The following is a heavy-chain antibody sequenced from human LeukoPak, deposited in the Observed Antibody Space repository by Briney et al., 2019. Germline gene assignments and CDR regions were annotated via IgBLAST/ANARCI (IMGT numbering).Heavy chain of an antibody. V-gene: IGHV3-30*18. CDR3: AKGRDGYNKMNDY. CDR1: GFTFITFD. D-gene: IGHD5-24*01. Sequence: GGSLRLSCATSGFTFITFDMHWVRQAPGKGLEWVALISHDGSDKYYADSVKGRFTISRDNSKNTLSLQMNSLRLEDTAVYYCAKGRDGYNKMNDYWGQGTLVTVSS. CDR2: ISHDGSDK. J-gene: IGHJ4*02.